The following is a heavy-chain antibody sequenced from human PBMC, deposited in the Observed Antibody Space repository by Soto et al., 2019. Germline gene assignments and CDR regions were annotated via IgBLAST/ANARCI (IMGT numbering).Heavy chain of an antibody. CDR2: VNPSSGSV. J-gene: IGHJ4*02. D-gene: IGHD2-15*01. V-gene: IGHV1-46*01. CDR3: AKVRGGSFPYYFDD. CDR1: GYTFTNHY. Sequence: QVQLVQSGAEVKKPGASVKVSCKASGYTFTNHYIHWVRQAPGQGLEWVGLVNPSSGSVTYAQKVQGSVTMTRDTSTTTVYMQLSSLTSDDTAVYFCAKVRGGSFPYYFDDWGQGTLVTVSS.